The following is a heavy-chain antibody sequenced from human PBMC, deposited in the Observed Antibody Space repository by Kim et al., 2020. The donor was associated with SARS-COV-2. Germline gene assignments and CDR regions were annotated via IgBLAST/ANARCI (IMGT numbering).Heavy chain of an antibody. V-gene: IGHV4-59*01. Sequence: TSSPSLKRRVTISRHSSKHRVSLNLSSVTAADTALYYCARVKVPSEDWFDPWGQGTLVTVSS. J-gene: IGHJ5*02. D-gene: IGHD1-26*01. CDR3: ARVKVPSEDWFDP.